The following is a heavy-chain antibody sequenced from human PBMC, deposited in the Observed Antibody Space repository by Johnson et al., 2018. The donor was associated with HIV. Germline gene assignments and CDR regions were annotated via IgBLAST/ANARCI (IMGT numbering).Heavy chain of an antibody. D-gene: IGHD6-6*01. CDR2: ISYDGSNK. Sequence: QVQLVESGGGLVKPGGSLRLSCAASGFTFSTYAMHWVRQAPGKGLEWVAVISYDGSNKYYADSVKGRFTISRDNSKNTLYLQMNSLRAEDTAVYYCAKVAYSSSYLDAFDIWGQGTMVTVSS. V-gene: IGHV3-30*04. CDR1: GFTFSTYA. J-gene: IGHJ3*02. CDR3: AKVAYSSSYLDAFDI.